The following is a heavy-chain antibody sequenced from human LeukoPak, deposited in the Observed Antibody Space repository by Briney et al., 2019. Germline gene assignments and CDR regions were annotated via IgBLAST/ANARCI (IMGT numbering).Heavy chain of an antibody. D-gene: IGHD5-24*01. V-gene: IGHV3-48*03. Sequence: GGSLRLSCAASGFDLSTYEMNWVRQAPGKGLEWIADVTISGHTKNYADSVKGRFSISRDNARTSLYLQMHSLRVEDTGVYYCARGDPHADLWGQGTLVTVSS. CDR2: VTISGHTK. CDR1: GFDLSTYE. CDR3: ARGDPHADL. J-gene: IGHJ5*02.